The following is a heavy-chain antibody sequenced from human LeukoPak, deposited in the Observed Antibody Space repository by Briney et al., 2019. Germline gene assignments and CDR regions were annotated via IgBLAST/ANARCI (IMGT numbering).Heavy chain of an antibody. CDR1: GYTFTGYY. CDR2: INTNTGNP. CDR3: ARSVDIVATITVDY. Sequence: GASVKVSCKASGYTFTGYYMHWVRQAPGQGLEWMGWINTNTGNPTYAQGFTGRFVFSLDTSVSTAYLQISSLKAEDTAVYYCARSVDIVATITVDYWGQGTLVTVSS. D-gene: IGHD5-12*01. V-gene: IGHV7-4-1*02. J-gene: IGHJ4*02.